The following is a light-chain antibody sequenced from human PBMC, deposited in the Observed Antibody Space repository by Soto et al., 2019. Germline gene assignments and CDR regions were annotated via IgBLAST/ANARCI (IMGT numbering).Light chain of an antibody. CDR2: EVN. CDR1: SSDVGGYNF. J-gene: IGLJ1*01. Sequence: QSALTQPPSASGSPGQSVTISCTGTSSDVGGYNFVSWYQQHTVYAPKLMIYEVNKRPSGVPDRFSGSKSGNTASLTVSGLQAEDEADYYCSSFAGFNHRVVFGTGTKLTVL. V-gene: IGLV2-8*01. CDR3: SSFAGFNHRVV.